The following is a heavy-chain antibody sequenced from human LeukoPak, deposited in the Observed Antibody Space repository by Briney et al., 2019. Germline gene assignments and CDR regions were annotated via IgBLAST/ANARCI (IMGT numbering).Heavy chain of an antibody. CDR3: AREDLDLPHYHFDY. J-gene: IGHJ4*02. CDR1: GYTFTGYY. CDR2: INPNSGGT. D-gene: IGHD1-1*01. V-gene: IGHV1-2*02. Sequence: ASVKVSCKASGYTFTGYYMHWVRQAPGQGLEWMGWINPNSGGTNYAQKFQGRVTMTRDTSISTAYMELSRLRSDDTAVYYCAREDLDLPHYHFDYWGQGTLVTVSS.